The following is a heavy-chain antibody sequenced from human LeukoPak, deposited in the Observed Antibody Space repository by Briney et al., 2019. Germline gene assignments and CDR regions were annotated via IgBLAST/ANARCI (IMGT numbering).Heavy chain of an antibody. J-gene: IGHJ4*02. CDR1: GDSVSSNSVA. Sequence: SQTLSLTCAISGDSVSSNSVAWNWFRQSPSRGLEWLGRTYYTSKWNNDYAESVQSRIAVNPDTSKNQFSLYLNSVTLEDTAVYYCARGGGWLPDYWGQGTLVTVSS. CDR2: TYYTSKWNN. D-gene: IGHD5-12*01. V-gene: IGHV6-1*01. CDR3: ARGGGWLPDY.